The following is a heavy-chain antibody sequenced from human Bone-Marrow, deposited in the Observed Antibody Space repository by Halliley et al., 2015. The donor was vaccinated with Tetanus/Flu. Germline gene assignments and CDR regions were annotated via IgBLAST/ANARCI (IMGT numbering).Heavy chain of an antibody. J-gene: IGHJ4*02. CDR2: IYPADSDT. V-gene: IGHV5-51*01. CDR3: VRHEKGGGANDY. D-gene: IGHD2-15*01. CDR1: GYMFPNYW. Sequence: EVQLVQSGAEVKKPGESLKISCKGSGYMFPNYWIGWVRQMPGKGLEWMGNIYPADSDTRYSLTFEGQVTISADKSISTAYLQWSSLKASDAAVYYCVRHEKGGGANDYWGQGTLVTVSS.